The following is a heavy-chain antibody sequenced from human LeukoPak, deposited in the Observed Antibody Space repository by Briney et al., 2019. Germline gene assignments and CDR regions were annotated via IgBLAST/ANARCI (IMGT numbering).Heavy chain of an antibody. Sequence: GASVRVSCKASGYTFTGYYMHWVRQAPGQGLEWMGWINPNSGGTNYAQKFQGRVTVTRDTSISTAYMELNSLRAEDTAVYYCAREMDHEGMDVWGQGTTVTVSS. D-gene: IGHD1-14*01. V-gene: IGHV1-2*02. J-gene: IGHJ6*02. CDR1: GYTFTGYY. CDR2: INPNSGGT. CDR3: AREMDHEGMDV.